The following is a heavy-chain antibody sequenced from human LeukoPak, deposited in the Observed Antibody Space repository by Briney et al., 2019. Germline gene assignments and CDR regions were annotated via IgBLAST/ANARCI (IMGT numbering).Heavy chain of an antibody. J-gene: IGHJ4*02. CDR3: VRGHTILTR. Sequence: PGGSLRLSCAASGFTFSDSYMSWIRQAPGKGLEWVSYIASSGDVIDKSDSVKGRFTISRDNARNSLYLQMSSLRVEDTAVYYCVRGHTILTRWGPGTLVTVSS. CDR2: IASSGDVI. D-gene: IGHD2-21*02. CDR1: GFTFSDSY. V-gene: IGHV3-11*04.